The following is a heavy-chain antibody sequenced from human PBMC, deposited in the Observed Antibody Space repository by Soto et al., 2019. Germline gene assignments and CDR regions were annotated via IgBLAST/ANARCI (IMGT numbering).Heavy chain of an antibody. CDR1: GGSISSSNW. V-gene: IGHV4-4*02. J-gene: IGHJ4*02. CDR3: ARGPARQQLVPFDY. D-gene: IGHD6-13*01. CDR2: IYHSGST. Sequence: SETLSLTCAVSGGSISSSNWWSWVRQPPGKGLEWIGEIYHSGSTNYNPSLKSRVTISVDTSKNQFSLKLSSVTAADTAVYYWARGPARQQLVPFDYWGQGTLVTVSS.